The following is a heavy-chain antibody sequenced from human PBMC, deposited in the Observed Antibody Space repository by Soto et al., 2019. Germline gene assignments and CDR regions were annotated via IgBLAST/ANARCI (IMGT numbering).Heavy chain of an antibody. CDR1: GGSISSGDYY. V-gene: IGHV4-30-4*01. J-gene: IGHJ4*02. CDR3: ARRGSGSYSDY. CDR2: IYYSGST. Sequence: SETLSLTCPVSGGSISSGDYYWSWIRQPPGKGLEWIGYIYYSGSTYCNPSLKSRVTISVDTSKNKFSLNLSSVTAADTAVYYCARRGSGSYSDYWGQGTLVTVS. D-gene: IGHD1-26*01.